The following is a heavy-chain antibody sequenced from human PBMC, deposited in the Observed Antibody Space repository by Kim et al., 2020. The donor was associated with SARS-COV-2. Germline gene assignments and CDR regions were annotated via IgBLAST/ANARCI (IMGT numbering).Heavy chain of an antibody. V-gene: IGHV4-59*01. D-gene: IGHD3-16*01. J-gene: IGHJ5*02. Sequence: NYNPSLKSRVTISVDTSKNQFSLKLSSVTAADTAVYYCARAGGTPGWFDPWGQGTLVTVSS. CDR3: ARAGGTPGWFDP.